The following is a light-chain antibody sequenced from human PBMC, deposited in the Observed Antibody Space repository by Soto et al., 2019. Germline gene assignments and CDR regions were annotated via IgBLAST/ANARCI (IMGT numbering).Light chain of an antibody. J-gene: IGKJ3*01. V-gene: IGKV3-20*01. CDR2: GTS. Sequence: EVVLTQSPGTLSLSQGDRATLSCRDSQSVSSLYIAWYQKKPDQRPRLLVYGTSTRATGVPDRFSGSGSGTDFALTISGLEPEDFAVDYCQQYGSALFTFGPGTKVEI. CDR3: QQYGSALFT. CDR1: QSVSSLY.